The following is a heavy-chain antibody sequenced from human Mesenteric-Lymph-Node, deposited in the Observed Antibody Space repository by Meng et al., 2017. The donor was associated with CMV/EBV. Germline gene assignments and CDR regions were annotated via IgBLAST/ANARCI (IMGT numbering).Heavy chain of an antibody. CDR3: SADLPGGSGLFDY. V-gene: IGHV3-15*01. D-gene: IGHD3-16*01. CDR2: IKSNPAGGTT. J-gene: IGHJ4*02. Sequence: SGFSFIDAWMPWVRPAPGKGLEWVGRIKSNPAGGTTDYAAPVKGRFAISRDDSKDTLYLQMNTLKTEDTAVYYCSADLPGGSGLFDYWGQGTLVTVSS. CDR1: GFSFIDAW.